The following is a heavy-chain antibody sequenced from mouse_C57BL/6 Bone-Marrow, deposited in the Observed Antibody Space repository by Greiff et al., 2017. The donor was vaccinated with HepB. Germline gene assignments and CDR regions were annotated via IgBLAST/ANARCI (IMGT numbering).Heavy chain of an antibody. CDR3: TTDLPGFAY. CDR2: IDPENGDT. Sequence: EVQLQQSGAELVRPGASVKLSCTASGFNIKDDYMHWVKQRPEQGLEWIGGIDPENGDTEYASKFQGKATITADTSSNTAYLQLSSLTSEDTAVYYCTTDLPGFAYWGQGTLVTVSA. J-gene: IGHJ3*01. V-gene: IGHV14-4*01. CDR1: GFNIKDDY. D-gene: IGHD2-4*01.